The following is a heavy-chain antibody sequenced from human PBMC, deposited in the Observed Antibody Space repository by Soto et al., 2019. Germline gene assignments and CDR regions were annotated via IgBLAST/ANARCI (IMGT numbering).Heavy chain of an antibody. V-gene: IGHV5-51*01. CDR2: IYPGDSDT. Sequence: VQLVQSGAEVKKPGSSVKVSCKASGGTFSSYAISWVRQMPGKGLEWMGIIYPGDSDTRYSPSFQGQVTISADKSISTAYLQWSSLKASDTAMYYCAREKEDGYNSDWFDPWGQGTLVTVSS. CDR3: AREKEDGYNSDWFDP. D-gene: IGHD5-12*01. CDR1: GGTFSSYA. J-gene: IGHJ5*02.